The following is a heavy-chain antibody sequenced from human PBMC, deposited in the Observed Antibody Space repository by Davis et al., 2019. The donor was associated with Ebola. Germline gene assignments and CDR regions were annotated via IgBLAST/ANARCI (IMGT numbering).Heavy chain of an antibody. CDR3: SRFGYGAY. CDR2: IYISGST. J-gene: IGHJ4*02. D-gene: IGHD5-18*01. CDR1: GDSISNYY. V-gene: IGHV4-4*07. Sequence: PSETLSLTCIVSGDSISNYYWSWIRQTAGKRLEYIGRIYISGSTNYNPSLKSRISMSVDTSRNQFSLNLSSVTAADTAVYFCSRFGYGAYWGQGTLVTVSS.